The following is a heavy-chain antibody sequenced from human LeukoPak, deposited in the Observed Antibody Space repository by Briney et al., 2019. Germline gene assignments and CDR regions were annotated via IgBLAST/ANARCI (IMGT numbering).Heavy chain of an antibody. Sequence: PSETLSLTCTVSGGSISSGNYYWSWIRQPAGKGLEWIGRIYTSGGTSGSTYYNPFLKIRVTISVDTSKNQFSLKLSSVTAADTAVYYCAWGDSSGYPFDPWGQGTLVTVSS. CDR3: AWGDSSGYPFDP. CDR1: GGSISSGNYY. J-gene: IGHJ5*02. D-gene: IGHD3-22*01. V-gene: IGHV4-61*02. CDR2: IYTSGGTSGST.